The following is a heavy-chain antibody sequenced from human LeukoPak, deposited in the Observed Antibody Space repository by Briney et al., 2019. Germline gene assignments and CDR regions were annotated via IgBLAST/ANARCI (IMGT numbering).Heavy chain of an antibody. CDR1: GGSISSSSCY. Sequence: SETLSLTCTVPGGSISSSSCYWCWIRQPPGKGLEWIGSMYYSGSTDYNPSLKSRVTISVDTSKNQFSLKLSSVTAADTAVYFCARFLYSYSSFDYWGQGTLVTVSS. D-gene: IGHD2-21*01. V-gene: IGHV4-39*01. CDR3: ARFLYSYSSFDY. J-gene: IGHJ4*02. CDR2: MYYSGST.